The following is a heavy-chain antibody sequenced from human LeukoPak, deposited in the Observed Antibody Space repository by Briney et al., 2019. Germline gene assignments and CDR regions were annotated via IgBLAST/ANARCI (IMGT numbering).Heavy chain of an antibody. V-gene: IGHV3-21*01. CDR2: ISSSSSYI. CDR1: GFTFSSYS. CDR3: ARYDILTGSGMDV. J-gene: IGHJ6*04. D-gene: IGHD3-9*01. Sequence: PGGSLRRSCAASGFTFSSYSMNWVRQAPGKGLEWVSSISSSSSYIYYADSVKGRFTISRDNAKNSLYLQMNSLRAEDTAVYYCARYDILTGSGMDVWGKGTTVTVSS.